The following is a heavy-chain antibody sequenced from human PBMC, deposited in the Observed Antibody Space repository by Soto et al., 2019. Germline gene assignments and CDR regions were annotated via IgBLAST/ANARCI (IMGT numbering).Heavy chain of an antibody. CDR3: AILYPSGSYWWGDAFDI. CDR1: GFTFSSYA. J-gene: IGHJ3*02. D-gene: IGHD1-26*01. CDR2: ISGSGGST. V-gene: IGHV3-23*01. Sequence: EVQLLESGGGLVQPGGSLRLSCAASGFTFSSYAMSWVRQAPGKGLEWVSAISGSGGSTYYADSVKGRFTISRDNSKNKLYLQMNSLRAEDTAVYYCAILYPSGSYWWGDAFDIWGQGTMVTVSS.